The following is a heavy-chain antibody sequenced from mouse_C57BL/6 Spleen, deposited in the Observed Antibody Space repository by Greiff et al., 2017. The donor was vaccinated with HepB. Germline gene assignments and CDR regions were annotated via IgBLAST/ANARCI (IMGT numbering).Heavy chain of an antibody. CDR2: INYDGSST. CDR1: GFTFSDYY. CDR3: ARDRDGGAMDY. V-gene: IGHV5-16*01. D-gene: IGHD1-1*01. Sequence: EVQVVESEGGLVQPGSSMKLSCTASGFTFSDYYMAWVRQVPEKGLEWVANINYDGSSTYYLDSLKSRFIISRDNAKNILYLQMSSLKSEDTATYYCARDRDGGAMDYWGQGTSVTVSS. J-gene: IGHJ4*01.